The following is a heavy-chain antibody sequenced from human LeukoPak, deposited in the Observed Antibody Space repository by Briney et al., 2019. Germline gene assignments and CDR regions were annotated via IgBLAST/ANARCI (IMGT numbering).Heavy chain of an antibody. CDR2: IYTSGST. Sequence: PSQTLSLTCTVSGGSISSGSYYWSWIRQPAGKGLEWIGRIYTSGSTNYNPSLKSRVTISVDTSKNQFSLKLSSVTAADTAVYYCASGGGWVYDYWGLGTLVTVSS. V-gene: IGHV4-61*02. D-gene: IGHD2-15*01. J-gene: IGHJ4*02. CDR1: GGSISSGSYY. CDR3: ASGGGWVYDY.